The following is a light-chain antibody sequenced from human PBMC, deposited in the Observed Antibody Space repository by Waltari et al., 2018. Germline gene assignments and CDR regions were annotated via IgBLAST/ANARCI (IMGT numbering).Light chain of an antibody. CDR3: QQYNNWPVT. J-gene: IGKJ5*01. CDR1: QSVSSN. V-gene: IGKV3-15*01. Sequence: ETVMTQSPANLSVSLGERASLSCRASQSVSSNLAWYQQKPGQAPRLLIYGASTRATGIPARFSGSGSGTEFTLTISSLQSEDFAVYYCQQYNNWPVTFGQGTRLEIK. CDR2: GAS.